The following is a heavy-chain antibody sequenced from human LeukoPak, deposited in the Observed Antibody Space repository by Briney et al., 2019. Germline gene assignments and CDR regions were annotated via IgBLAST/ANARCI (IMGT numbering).Heavy chain of an antibody. D-gene: IGHD6-13*01. CDR1: GFTFSSYS. Sequence: PGGSLRLSCAVSGFTFSSYSMNWVRQAPGKGLEWVSSISSSSSYIYYADSVKGRFTISRDNAKNSLYLQMNSLRAEDTAVYYCARDYSGYSSSWLYWGQGTLVTVSS. V-gene: IGHV3-21*01. CDR2: ISSSSSYI. J-gene: IGHJ4*02. CDR3: ARDYSGYSSSWLY.